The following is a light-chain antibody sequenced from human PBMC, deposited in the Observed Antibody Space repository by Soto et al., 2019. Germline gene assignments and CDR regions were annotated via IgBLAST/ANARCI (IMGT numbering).Light chain of an antibody. J-gene: IGLJ3*02. V-gene: IGLV1-44*01. Sequence: QLVLTQPPSASGTPGQRVTIPCSGSGSNIGTKTVTWYQQFPGAAPKVLIYSNNQRPSGVPDRFSGSKSDTAASLAISGLQSEDEADYYCAAWDDSLKGPLFGGGTQLTVL. CDR2: SNN. CDR1: GSNIGTKT. CDR3: AAWDDSLKGPL.